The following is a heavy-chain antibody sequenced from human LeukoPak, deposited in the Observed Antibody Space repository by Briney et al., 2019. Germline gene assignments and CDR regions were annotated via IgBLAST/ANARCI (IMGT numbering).Heavy chain of an antibody. Sequence: SETLSLTCTVSGGSISSYYWSWIRQPAGKGLEWIGRIYTSGSTNYNPSLKSRVTMSVDTSKNQFSLKLSSVTAADTAVYYCARDSWRYYYDSREIWGQGTMVTVSS. J-gene: IGHJ3*02. CDR3: ARDSWRYYYDSREI. CDR2: IYTSGST. CDR1: GGSISSYY. V-gene: IGHV4-4*07. D-gene: IGHD3-22*01.